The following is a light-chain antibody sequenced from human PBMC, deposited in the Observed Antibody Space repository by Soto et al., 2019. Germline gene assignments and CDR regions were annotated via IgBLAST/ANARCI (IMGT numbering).Light chain of an antibody. J-gene: IGKJ2*01. CDR3: QQSYSTPRT. CDR2: AAS. V-gene: IGKV1-39*01. Sequence: DIQMTQSPSSLSASVGDRVTITCRASQSISSYLNWYQQKPGKAPKLLIYAASSLQSGVPSRFSGSGSGTDFTRTISSLQPEDFATYYCQQSYSTPRTFGQGNKLEIK. CDR1: QSISSY.